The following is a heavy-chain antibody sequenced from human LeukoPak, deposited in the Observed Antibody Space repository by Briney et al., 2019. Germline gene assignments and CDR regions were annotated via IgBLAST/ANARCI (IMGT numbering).Heavy chain of an antibody. CDR1: GFTLSRYW. Sequence: GGSLRLSCAASGFTLSRYWMSWVRQAPGKGLEWVANINEDGGERHYVDTVKGRFTISRDNAKNSLYLQMNSLRAEDTAVYYCARGGNLENWGRGTLVTVSS. CDR2: INEDGGER. J-gene: IGHJ4*02. CDR3: ARGGNLEN. D-gene: IGHD1-14*01. V-gene: IGHV3-7*01.